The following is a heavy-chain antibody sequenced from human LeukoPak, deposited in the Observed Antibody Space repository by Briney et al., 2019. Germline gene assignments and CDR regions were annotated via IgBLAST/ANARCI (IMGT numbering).Heavy chain of an antibody. J-gene: IGHJ4*02. D-gene: IGHD2-21*02. CDR1: GYTFTGYY. CDR3: AKGPQVVTAILPPDY. CDR2: INPNSGGT. Sequence: ASVKVSCKASGYTFTGYYMHWVRQAPGQGLEWMGWINPNSGGTNYAQKFQGRVTMTRDTSISTAYMELSRLRSEDTAVYYCAKGPQVVTAILPPDYWGQGTLVTVSS. V-gene: IGHV1-2*02.